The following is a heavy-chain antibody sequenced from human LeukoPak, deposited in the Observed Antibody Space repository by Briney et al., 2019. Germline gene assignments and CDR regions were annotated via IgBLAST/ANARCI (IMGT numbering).Heavy chain of an antibody. CDR2: IYHSGST. D-gene: IGHD5-18*01. CDR1: GYSISSGYY. Sequence: SETLSLTCTVSGYSISSGYYWGWIRQPPGKGLEWIGSIYHSGSTYYNPSLKSRVTISVDTSKNQFSLKLSSVTAADTAVYYCARDKRGVGYSYGWYYFDYWGQGTLVTVSS. J-gene: IGHJ4*02. V-gene: IGHV4-38-2*02. CDR3: ARDKRGVGYSYGWYYFDY.